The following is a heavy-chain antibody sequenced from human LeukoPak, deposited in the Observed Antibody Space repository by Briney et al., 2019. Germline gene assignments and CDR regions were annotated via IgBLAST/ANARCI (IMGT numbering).Heavy chain of an antibody. CDR2: INPNSGGT. V-gene: IGHV1-2*02. J-gene: IGHJ1*01. CDR3: ARIAGGAARPRYFQH. CDR1: GYTFTGYY. D-gene: IGHD6-6*01. Sequence: ASVKVSCKASGYTFTGYYMHWVRPAPGQGLEWMGWINPNSGGTNYAQKFQGRVTMTRDTSISTAYMELSRLRSDDTAVYYCARIAGGAARPRYFQHWGQGTLVTVSS.